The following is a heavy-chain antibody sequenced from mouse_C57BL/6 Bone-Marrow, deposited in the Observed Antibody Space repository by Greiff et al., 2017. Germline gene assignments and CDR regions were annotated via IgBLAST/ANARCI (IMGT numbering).Heavy chain of an antibody. Sequence: EVKLVESGGGLVQPGGSLKLSCAASGFTFSDYGMAWVRQAPRKGPEWVAFISNLAYSIYYADTVTGRFTISRENAKNTLYLEMSSLRSEDTAMYYCARGNGYYVDWYFDVWGTGTTVTVSS. CDR3: ARGNGYYVDWYFDV. J-gene: IGHJ1*03. V-gene: IGHV5-15*01. CDR2: ISNLAYSI. CDR1: GFTFSDYG. D-gene: IGHD2-3*01.